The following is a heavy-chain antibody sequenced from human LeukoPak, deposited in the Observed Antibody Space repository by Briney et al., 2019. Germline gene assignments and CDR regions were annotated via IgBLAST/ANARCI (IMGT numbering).Heavy chain of an antibody. J-gene: IGHJ4*02. CDR2: INHSGST. D-gene: IGHD3-10*02. V-gene: IGHV4-34*01. Sequence: PSETLSLTCAVYGGSFSGYYWSWIRQPPGKGLEWIGEINHSGSTNYNPSLKSRVTMSVDTSKNQFSLKLSTVAAADTAVYYCARHGLLLRSGTNFDTWGQGTLVTVSS. CDR1: GGSFSGYY. CDR3: ARHGLLLRSGTNFDT.